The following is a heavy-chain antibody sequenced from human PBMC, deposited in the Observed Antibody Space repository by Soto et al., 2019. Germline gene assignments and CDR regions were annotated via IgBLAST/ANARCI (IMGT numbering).Heavy chain of an antibody. CDR2: IYTSGST. V-gene: IGHV4-4*07. Sequence: PSETLSLTCTVSGGSISGGSISTYYWTWIRQPAGKGLEWIGRIYTSGSTSYNPSLKNRVTVSVDTSKNQFSLKLRSVTAADTAVYYCAREDVVDYSNYGMDVWGQGTTVTVSS. CDR1: GGSISGGSISTYY. CDR3: AREDVVDYSNYGMDV. J-gene: IGHJ6*02. D-gene: IGHD3-16*02.